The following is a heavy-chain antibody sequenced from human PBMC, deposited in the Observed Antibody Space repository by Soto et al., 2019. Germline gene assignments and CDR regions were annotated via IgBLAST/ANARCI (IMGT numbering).Heavy chain of an antibody. CDR2: ISSSSSYI. Sequence: GGSLRLSCAASGFTFSSYSMNWVRQAPGKGLEWVSSISSSSSYIYYADSVKGRFTISRDNAKNSLYLQMNSLRAEDTAVYYCARGDCSSTSCYGYYYYYYMDVWGKGTTVTVSS. CDR3: ARGDCSSTSCYGYYYYYYMDV. D-gene: IGHD2-2*01. CDR1: GFTFSSYS. J-gene: IGHJ6*03. V-gene: IGHV3-21*01.